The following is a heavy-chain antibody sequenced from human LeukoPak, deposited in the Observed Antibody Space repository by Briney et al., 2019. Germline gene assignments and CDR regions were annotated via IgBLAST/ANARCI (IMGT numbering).Heavy chain of an antibody. CDR1: GGSISSYY. CDR2: ISNSGST. D-gene: IGHD6-6*01. J-gene: IGHJ4*02. CDR3: ARDKGTSYLSSFDY. Sequence: PSETLSLTCTVSGGSISSYYWSWIRQPAGKGLEWIGRISNSGSTTYNPSLKSRVTMSVDTSKNQFSLKLSSVTAADTAVYYCARDKGTSYLSSFDYWGQGTLVTVSS. V-gene: IGHV4-4*07.